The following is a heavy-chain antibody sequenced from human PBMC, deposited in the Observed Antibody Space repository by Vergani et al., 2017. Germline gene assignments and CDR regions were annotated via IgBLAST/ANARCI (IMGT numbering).Heavy chain of an antibody. CDR2: ISSSSSTI. D-gene: IGHD2-15*01. J-gene: IGHJ6*03. Sequence: EVQLVESGGGLVQPGGSLRLSCAASGFTFSSYSMNWVRQAPGKGLEWVSYISSSSSTIYYADSVKGRFTISRDNAKNSLYLQMNSLRAEDTAVYYCARVGQDQNYMDVGGKGTTVIGSS. V-gene: IGHV3-48*04. CDR1: GFTFSSYS. CDR3: ARVGQDQNYMDV.